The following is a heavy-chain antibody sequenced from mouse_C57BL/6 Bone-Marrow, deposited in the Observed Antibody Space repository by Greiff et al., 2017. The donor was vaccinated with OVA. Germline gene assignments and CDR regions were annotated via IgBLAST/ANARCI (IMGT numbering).Heavy chain of an antibody. CDR1: GFTFSDYG. CDR2: ISSGSSTI. J-gene: IGHJ3*01. V-gene: IGHV5-17*01. Sequence: DVKLVESGGGLVKPGGSLKLSCAASGFTFSDYGMHWVRQAPEKGLEWVAYISSGSSTIYYADTVKGRFTISRDNAKNTLFLQMTSLRSEDTAMYYCAIPWFAYWGQGTLVTVSA. CDR3: AIPWFAY.